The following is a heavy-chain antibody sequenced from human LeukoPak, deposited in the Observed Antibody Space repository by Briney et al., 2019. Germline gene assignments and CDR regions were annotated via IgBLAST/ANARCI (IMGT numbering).Heavy chain of an antibody. J-gene: IGHJ4*02. D-gene: IGHD1-26*01. CDR1: GGTFSSYA. Sequence: ASVKVSCKASGGTFSSYAISWVRQAPGQGLEWMGRIIPILGIANYAQKFQGRVTITADKSTSTAYMELSSLRSEDTAVYYCARGATLCYFDYWGQGTLVTDSS. V-gene: IGHV1-69*04. CDR3: ARGATLCYFDY. CDR2: IIPILGIA.